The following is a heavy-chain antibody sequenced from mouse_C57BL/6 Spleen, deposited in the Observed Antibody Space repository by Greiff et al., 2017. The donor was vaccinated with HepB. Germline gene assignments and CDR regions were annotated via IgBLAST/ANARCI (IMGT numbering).Heavy chain of an antibody. CDR2: IDPSDSYT. CDR1: GYTFTSYW. CDR3: ARTSSGHFDY. Sequence: QVQLQQPGAELVKPGASVKLSCKASGYTFTSYWMQWVKQRPGQGLEWIGEIDPSDSYTNYNQKFKGKATLTVDTSSSTAYMQLSSLTSEDSAVYYGARTSSGHFDYWGQGTTLTVSS. V-gene: IGHV1-50*01. J-gene: IGHJ2*01. D-gene: IGHD3-2*02.